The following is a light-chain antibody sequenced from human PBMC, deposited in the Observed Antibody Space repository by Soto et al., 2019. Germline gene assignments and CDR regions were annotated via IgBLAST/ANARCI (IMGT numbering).Light chain of an antibody. CDR1: QSISTY. J-gene: IGKJ5*01. V-gene: IGKV1-33*01. Sequence: DIQMTQSPSSLSASVGDRVTITCRASQSISTYLNWYQQKPGKAHKLLIFAASSLQSGVQSRFSGSGSGTHFTFTISSLQTEDIGTYYCQQYDILPITFGRGTRLEI. CDR3: QQYDILPIT. CDR2: AAS.